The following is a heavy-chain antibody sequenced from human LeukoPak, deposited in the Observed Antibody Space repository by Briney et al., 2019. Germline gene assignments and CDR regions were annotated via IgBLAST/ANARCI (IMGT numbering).Heavy chain of an antibody. CDR3: AKDICSISCYRRFDP. CDR2: ISGSGGST. J-gene: IGHJ5*02. CDR1: GFTFSSYA. V-gene: IGHV3-23*01. D-gene: IGHD2-2*01. Sequence: PGGSLRLSCPASGFTFSSYAMSWVRQAPGKGLEWVSAISGSGGSTYYADSVKGRFTISRDNSKNTLYLQMNSLRAEDTAVYYCAKDICSISCYRRFDPWGQGTLVTVSS.